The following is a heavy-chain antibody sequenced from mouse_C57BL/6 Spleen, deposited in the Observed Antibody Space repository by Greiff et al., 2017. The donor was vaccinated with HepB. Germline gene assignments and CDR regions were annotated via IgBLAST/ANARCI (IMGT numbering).Heavy chain of an antibody. V-gene: IGHV1-82*01. CDR2: IYPGDGDT. Sequence: VQLQQSGPELVKPGASVKISCKASGYAFSSSWMNWVKQRPGKGLEWIGRIYPGDGDTNYNGKFKGKATLTADKSSSTAYMQLSSLTSEDSAVYFCAREDYSNYFDYWGQGTTLTVSS. J-gene: IGHJ2*01. CDR1: GYAFSSSW. CDR3: AREDYSNYFDY. D-gene: IGHD2-5*01.